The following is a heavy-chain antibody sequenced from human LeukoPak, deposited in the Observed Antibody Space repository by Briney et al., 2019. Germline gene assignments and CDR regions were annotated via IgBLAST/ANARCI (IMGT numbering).Heavy chain of an antibody. V-gene: IGHV3-30*18. Sequence: GGSLRLSCAASGFTFSSYGMHWVRQAPGKGLEWVAVISYDGSNKYYADSMKGRFTIFRDNSKNTLYLQMNSLRAEDTAVYYCAKDALYGGNDYWGQGTLVTVSP. CDR2: ISYDGSNK. D-gene: IGHD4-23*01. J-gene: IGHJ4*02. CDR1: GFTFSSYG. CDR3: AKDALYGGNDY.